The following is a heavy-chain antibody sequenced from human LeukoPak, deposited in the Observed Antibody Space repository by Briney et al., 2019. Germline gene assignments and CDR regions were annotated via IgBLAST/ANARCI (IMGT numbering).Heavy chain of an antibody. J-gene: IGHJ4*02. D-gene: IGHD4-17*01. CDR2: IIPIFGTA. Sequence: EASVKVSCKASGGTFISYAISWVRQAPGRGLEWMGGIIPIFGTANYAQKFQGRVTITADESTSTAYMELSSLRSENTAVYYCAREARHDYGDYYYFDYWGQGTLVTVSS. CDR3: AREARHDYGDYYYFDY. V-gene: IGHV1-69*13. CDR1: GGTFISYA.